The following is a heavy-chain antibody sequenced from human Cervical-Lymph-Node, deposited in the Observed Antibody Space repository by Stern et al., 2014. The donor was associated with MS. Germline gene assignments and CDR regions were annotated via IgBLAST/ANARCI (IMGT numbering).Heavy chain of an antibody. Sequence: VKLVESGGGVVQPGRSLRLSCSPSGFAFSTYGMHWVRQAPGKGLEWVALISFDGAKAYYADSVKGRFPISRDNPKNTLYLQMKSLRGEDAAVYYCARGSDWYPLDYWGQGTLVTVSS. V-gene: IGHV3-30*03. CDR2: ISFDGAKA. CDR1: GFAFSTYG. CDR3: ARGSDWYPLDY. D-gene: IGHD6-19*01. J-gene: IGHJ4*02.